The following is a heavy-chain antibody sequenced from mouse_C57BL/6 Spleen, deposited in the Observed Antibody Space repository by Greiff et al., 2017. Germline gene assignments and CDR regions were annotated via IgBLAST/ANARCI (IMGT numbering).Heavy chain of an antibody. D-gene: IGHD1-1*01. Sequence: QVQLQQSGPELVKPGASVKISCKASGYAFSSSWMNWVKQRPGKGLEWIGRIYPGDGDTNYNGKFKGKATLTADKSSSTAYMQLSSLTSEDSAVYVCARGGTTVVAKEDYWGQGTTLTVSS. CDR1: GYAFSSSW. CDR2: IYPGDGDT. CDR3: ARGGTTVVAKEDY. J-gene: IGHJ2*01. V-gene: IGHV1-82*01.